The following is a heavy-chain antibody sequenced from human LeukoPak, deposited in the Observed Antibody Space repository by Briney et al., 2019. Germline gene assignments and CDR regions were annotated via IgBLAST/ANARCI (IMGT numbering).Heavy chain of an antibody. J-gene: IGHJ3*02. V-gene: IGHV4-4*07. CDR2: IYTSGGT. CDR3: ARDWRDYYDSSGYYWDDAFDI. Sequence: SETLSLTXTVSGGSISSYYWSWIRQPAGKGLEWIGRIYTSGGTNYNPSLKSRVTMSVDTSKNQFSLKLSSVTAADTAVYYCARDWRDYYDSSGYYWDDAFDIWGQGTMVTVSS. D-gene: IGHD3-22*01. CDR1: GGSISSYY.